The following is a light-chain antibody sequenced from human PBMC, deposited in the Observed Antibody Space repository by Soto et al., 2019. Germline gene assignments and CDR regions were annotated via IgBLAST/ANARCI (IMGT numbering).Light chain of an antibody. CDR3: QYYDSSLSGFYV. J-gene: IGLJ1*01. V-gene: IGLV2-14*01. CDR1: SSDVGAYNY. Sequence: QSVLTQPASVSGSPGQTITISCTGTSSDVGAYNYVSWYQQHPGKAPKLMIYEVSNRPSGVSDRFSGSKSGNTASLTISGLQAADEADYYCQYYDSSLSGFYVFGNGTKVTVL. CDR2: EVS.